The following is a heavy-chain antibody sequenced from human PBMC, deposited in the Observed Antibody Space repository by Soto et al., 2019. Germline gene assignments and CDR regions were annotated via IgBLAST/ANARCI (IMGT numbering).Heavy chain of an antibody. Sequence: GGSLRLSCAASGFTFSDYYMSWIRQAPGKGLEWVSYISSSGSTIYYADSVKGRFTISRDNAKNSLYLQTNSLRAEDTAVYYCARAVRWLHFDYWGQGTLVTVSS. CDR2: ISSSGSTI. CDR3: ARAVRWLHFDY. J-gene: IGHJ4*02. CDR1: GFTFSDYY. D-gene: IGHD5-12*01. V-gene: IGHV3-11*01.